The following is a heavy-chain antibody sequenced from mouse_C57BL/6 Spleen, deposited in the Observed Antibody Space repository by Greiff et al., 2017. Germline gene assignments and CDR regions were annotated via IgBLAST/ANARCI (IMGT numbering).Heavy chain of an antibody. J-gene: IGHJ2*01. V-gene: IGHV2-2*01. D-gene: IGHD1-1*01. CDR3: ARSGGTTVVAPNFDY. CDR2: IWSGGST. Sequence: VKLVESGPGLVQPSQSLSITCTVSGFSLTSYGVHWVRQSPGKGLEWLGVIWSGGSTDYNAAFISRLSISKDNSKSQVFFKMNSLQADDTAIYYCARSGGTTVVAPNFDYWGQGTTLTVSS. CDR1: GFSLTSYG.